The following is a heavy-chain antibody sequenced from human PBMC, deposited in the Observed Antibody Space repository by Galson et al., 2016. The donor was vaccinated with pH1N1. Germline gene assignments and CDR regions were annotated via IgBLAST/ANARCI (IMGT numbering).Heavy chain of an antibody. Sequence: LRLSCAASGFTFSSYEMNWVRQAPGKGLEWVSYISSSGSTIYYADSVKGRFTISRDNAKNSLYLQMNRLRAEDTAVYDCARAWAVRYFDWLSSRPSRFDYWCQGTLVTVSS. J-gene: IGHJ4*02. V-gene: IGHV3-48*03. CDR3: ARAWAVRYFDWLSSRPSRFDY. D-gene: IGHD3-9*01. CDR2: ISSSGSTI. CDR1: GFTFSSYE.